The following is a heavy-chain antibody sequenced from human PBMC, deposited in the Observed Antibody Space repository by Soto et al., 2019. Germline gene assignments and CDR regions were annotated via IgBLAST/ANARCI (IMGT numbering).Heavy chain of an antibody. Sequence: QVQLVQSGAEVKKPGSSVKVSCKASGGTFSSYAISWVRQAPGQGLEWMGGIIPIFGTANYAQKFQCRVTITADESTSTAYMELSSLRSKDTAVYYCARDVGPMTTVWWFDPWGQGTLVTVSS. J-gene: IGHJ5*02. D-gene: IGHD4-17*01. CDR1: GGTFSSYA. CDR2: IIPIFGTA. CDR3: ARDVGPMTTVWWFDP. V-gene: IGHV1-69*01.